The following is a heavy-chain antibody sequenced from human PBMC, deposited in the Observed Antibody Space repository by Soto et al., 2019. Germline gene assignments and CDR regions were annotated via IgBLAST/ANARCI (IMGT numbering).Heavy chain of an antibody. D-gene: IGHD2-2*01. CDR3: ARVRYCSSTPCWPIGYFEY. J-gene: IGHJ4*02. V-gene: IGHV4-59*01. CDR1: GDSISSFY. Sequence: QVQLQESGPGLVKPSETLSLTCTVSGDSISSFYWTWIRQPPGKGLEWVGYIFSSGSTNYNPSLKSPVTISVVTSGNQFSLKLTFVTVADTDLYYCARVRYCSSTPCWPIGYFEYWGQGTLVTVSS. CDR2: IFSSGST.